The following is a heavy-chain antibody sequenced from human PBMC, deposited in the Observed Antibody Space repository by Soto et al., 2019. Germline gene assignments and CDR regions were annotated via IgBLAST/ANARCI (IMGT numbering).Heavy chain of an antibody. CDR3: ARGSGYYDFWSGYYCAFDI. J-gene: IGHJ3*02. V-gene: IGHV4-34*01. D-gene: IGHD3-3*01. CDR1: GGSFSGYY. CDR2: INHSGST. Sequence: SETLSLTCAVYGGSFSGYYWSWIRQPPGKGLEWIGEINHSGSTNYNPSLKSRVTISVDTSKNQFSLKLSSVTAADTAVYYCARGSGYYDFWSGYYCAFDIWGQGTMVTVSS.